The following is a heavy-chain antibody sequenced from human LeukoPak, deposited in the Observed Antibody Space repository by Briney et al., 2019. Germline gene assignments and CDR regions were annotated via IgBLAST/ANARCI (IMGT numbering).Heavy chain of an antibody. CDR1: GGSFSGYY. J-gene: IGHJ3*02. Sequence: KSSETLSLTCAVYGGSFSGYYWSWIRQPPGKGLEWIGEINHSGSTNYNPSLKSRVTISVDTSKNQFSLKLSSVTAADTAVYYCARRRPPYYYDSSGHTPRGAFDIWGQGTMVTASS. V-gene: IGHV4-34*01. CDR3: ARRRPPYYYDSSGHTPRGAFDI. CDR2: INHSGST. D-gene: IGHD3-22*01.